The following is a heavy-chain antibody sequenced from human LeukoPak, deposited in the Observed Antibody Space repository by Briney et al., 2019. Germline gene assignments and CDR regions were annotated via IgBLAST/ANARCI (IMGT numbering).Heavy chain of an antibody. D-gene: IGHD4-17*01. V-gene: IGHV4-34*01. J-gene: IGHJ4*02. CDR1: GGSFSGYY. CDR2: INHSGST. CDR3: ARAYGQSDY. Sequence: TSETLSLTCAVYGGSFSGYYWSWIRQPPGKGLEWIGEINHSGSTNYNPSLKSRVTISVDTSKNQFSLKLSSVTAADTAVYYCARAYGQSDYWGQGTLVTVSS.